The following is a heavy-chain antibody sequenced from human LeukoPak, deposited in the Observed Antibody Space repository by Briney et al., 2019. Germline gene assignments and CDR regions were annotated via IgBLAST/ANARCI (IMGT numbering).Heavy chain of an antibody. V-gene: IGHV1-18*01. CDR2: ISAYNGNT. CDR3: ARVPLGYFDY. J-gene: IGHJ4*02. CDR1: GYTFPSYG. Sequence: ASVKVSCQASGYTFPSYGISWVRQAPGQGLEWMEWISAYNGNTNYAQKLQGRVTMTTDTSTSTAYMELRSMRSDDTAVYYCARVPLGYFDYWGQGTLVTVSS.